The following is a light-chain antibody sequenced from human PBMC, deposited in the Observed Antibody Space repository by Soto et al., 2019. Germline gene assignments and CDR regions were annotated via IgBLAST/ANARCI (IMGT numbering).Light chain of an antibody. V-gene: IGLV2-8*01. J-gene: IGLJ2*01. CDR3: SSYAGSNNVV. Sequence: QSALTQPPSASGSPGQSVTISCTGTSSDVGGYNYVSWYQQHPGKAPKLMIYEVSKRPSGVPDRFPGSKSGNTASLTVSGFQAEDEADYYGSSYAGSNNVVFGGGTQLTVL. CDR1: SSDVGGYNY. CDR2: EVS.